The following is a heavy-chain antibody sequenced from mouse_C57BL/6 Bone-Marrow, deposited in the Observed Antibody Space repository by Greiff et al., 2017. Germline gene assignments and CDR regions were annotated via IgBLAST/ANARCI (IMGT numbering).Heavy chain of an antibody. CDR1: GYTFTSYW. Sequence: VQLQQPGAELVKPGASVKMSCKASGYTFTSYWITWVKQRPGQGLEWIGDIYPGSGSTNYNEKFKSKATLTVDTSSSTAYMQLSSLTSEDSAVYYCAREDGNYSYYFDYWGQGTTLTVSS. D-gene: IGHD2-1*01. J-gene: IGHJ2*01. V-gene: IGHV1-55*01. CDR2: IYPGSGST. CDR3: AREDGNYSYYFDY.